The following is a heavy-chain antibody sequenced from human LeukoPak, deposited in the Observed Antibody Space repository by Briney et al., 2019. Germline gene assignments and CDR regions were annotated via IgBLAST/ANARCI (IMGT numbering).Heavy chain of an antibody. CDR3: ARGNGDYQYYFDY. Sequence: GSLRLSCTASGFTFGDYAMSWIRQPPGKGLEWIGEINHSGSTNYNPSLKSRVTISVDTSKNQFSLKLSSVTAADTAVYYCARGNGDYQYYFDYWGQGTLVTVSS. D-gene: IGHD4-17*01. CDR2: INHSGST. CDR1: GFTFGDYA. J-gene: IGHJ4*02. V-gene: IGHV4-34*01.